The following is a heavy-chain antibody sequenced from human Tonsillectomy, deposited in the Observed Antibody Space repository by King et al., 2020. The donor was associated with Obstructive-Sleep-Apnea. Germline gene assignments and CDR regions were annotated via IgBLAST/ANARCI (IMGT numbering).Heavy chain of an antibody. Sequence: QLQESGPGLVKPSETLSLTCTVSGGSISSYYWSWIRQPPGKGLEWIGHIYYSGSTNYHPSLKSRVTISVDTSKNQFSLRLSSVTAADTAVYYCARRLSTVTTCWFDPWGQGTLVTVSS. CDR3: ARRLSTVTTCWFDP. CDR1: GGSISSYY. CDR2: IYYSGST. V-gene: IGHV4-59*08. D-gene: IGHD4-11*01. J-gene: IGHJ5*02.